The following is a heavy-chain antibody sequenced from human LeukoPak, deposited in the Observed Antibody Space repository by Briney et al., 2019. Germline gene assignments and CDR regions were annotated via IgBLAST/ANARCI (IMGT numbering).Heavy chain of an antibody. V-gene: IGHV1-18*04. Sequence: GASVKVSCKASGYTFTGYYMHWVRQAPGQGLEWMGWISAYNGNTHYAQKFQGRVTMTTDIPASTAYMEVRSLRSDDTAMYFCARTQDVTYFYYYMDVWGKGTTVTVSS. CDR3: ARTQDVTYFYYYMDV. D-gene: IGHD2-21*02. J-gene: IGHJ6*03. CDR2: ISAYNGNT. CDR1: GYTFTGYY.